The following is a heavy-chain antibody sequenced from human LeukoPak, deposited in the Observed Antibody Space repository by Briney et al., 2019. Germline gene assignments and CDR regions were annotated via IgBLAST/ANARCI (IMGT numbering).Heavy chain of an antibody. CDR3: ARIKVGATVVTPRPYYYYYMDV. D-gene: IGHD4-23*01. Sequence: GGSLRLSCAASGFTFSSYWMSWVRQAPGKGLEWVANIKQDGSEKYYVDSVKGRFTISRDNAKNSLYLQMNSLRAEDTAVYYCARIKVGATVVTPRPYYYYYMDVWGKGTTVTVSS. CDR1: GFTFSSYW. V-gene: IGHV3-7*01. J-gene: IGHJ6*03. CDR2: IKQDGSEK.